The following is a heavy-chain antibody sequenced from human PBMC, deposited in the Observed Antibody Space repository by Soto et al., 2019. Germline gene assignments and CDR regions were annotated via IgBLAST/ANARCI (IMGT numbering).Heavy chain of an antibody. D-gene: IGHD2-2*01. J-gene: IGHJ6*03. CDR1: GGSFSGYY. Sequence: PSETLSLTCAVYGGSFSGYYWSWIRQPPGKGLEWIGEINHSGSTNYNPSLKSRVTISVDTSKNQFSLKLSSVTAADTAVYYCARGGGYCSSTSCQDRSSYYYMDVWGKGTTVTVSS. CDR2: INHSGST. CDR3: ARGGGYCSSTSCQDRSSYYYMDV. V-gene: IGHV4-34*01.